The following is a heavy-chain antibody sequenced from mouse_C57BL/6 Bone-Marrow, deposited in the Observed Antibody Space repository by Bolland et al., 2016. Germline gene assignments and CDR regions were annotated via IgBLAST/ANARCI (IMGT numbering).Heavy chain of an antibody. CDR2: GGST. V-gene: IGHV2-2*01. D-gene: IGHD1-1*01. CDR3: ARRLITTVVAPFAY. J-gene: IGHJ3*01. Sequence: GGSTDYNAAFISRLSISKDNSKSQVFFKMNSLQADDTAIYYCARRLITTVVAPFAYWGQGTLV.